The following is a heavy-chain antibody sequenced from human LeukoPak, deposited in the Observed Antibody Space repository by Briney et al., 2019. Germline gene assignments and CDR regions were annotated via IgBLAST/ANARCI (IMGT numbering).Heavy chain of an antibody. CDR1: GYTFTNYA. CDR3: ARDWRPYYDYVWGSPAI. Sequence: ASVKVSCKAAGYTFTNYAISWVRQAPGQGLEWMGWISAYNGNTNYAQKLQGRVTMTTDTSTSTAYMELRSLRSDDTAVYYCARDWRPYYDYVWGSPAIWGQGTMVTVSS. V-gene: IGHV1-18*01. J-gene: IGHJ3*02. D-gene: IGHD3-16*01. CDR2: ISAYNGNT.